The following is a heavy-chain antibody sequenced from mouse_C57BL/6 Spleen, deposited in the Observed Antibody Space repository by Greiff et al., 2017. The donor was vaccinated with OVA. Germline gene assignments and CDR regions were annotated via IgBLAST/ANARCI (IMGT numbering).Heavy chain of an antibody. Sequence: VQLQQSGAELVKPGASVKISCKASGYAFSSYWMNWVKQRPGKGLEWIGQIYPGDGDTNYNGKFKGKATLTADKSSSTAYMQLSSLTSEDSAVYFCARDVGGTYYYFDYWGQGTTLTVSS. V-gene: IGHV1-80*01. J-gene: IGHJ2*01. CDR3: ARDVGGTYYYFDY. CDR1: GYAFSSYW. CDR2: IYPGDGDT. D-gene: IGHD2-10*01.